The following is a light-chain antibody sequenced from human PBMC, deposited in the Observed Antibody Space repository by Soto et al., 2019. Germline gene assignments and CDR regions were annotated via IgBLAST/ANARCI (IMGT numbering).Light chain of an antibody. V-gene: IGLV1-40*01. J-gene: IGLJ1*01. CDR2: GNS. Sequence: QSVLTQPPSASGAPGQRVTISCTGSSSNIGAGYDVPWYQQLPGKAPKLLIYGNSNRPSGVPDRFSGSKSGTSASLAITGLQAEDEADYYCQSYDNSLSGSGVFGTGTKLTVL. CDR1: SSNIGAGYD. CDR3: QSYDNSLSGSGV.